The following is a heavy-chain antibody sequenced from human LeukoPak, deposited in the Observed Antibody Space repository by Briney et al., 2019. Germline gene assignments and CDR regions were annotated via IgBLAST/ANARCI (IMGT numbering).Heavy chain of an antibody. Sequence: PGRSLRLSCAASGFTFSSYSMNWVRQAPGKGLEWVSSISSSSSYIYYADSVKGRFTISRDNAKNSLYLQMNSLRAEDTAVYYCARDDYGDYPDYYYGMDVWGQGTTVTVSS. J-gene: IGHJ6*02. V-gene: IGHV3-21*01. D-gene: IGHD4-17*01. CDR1: GFTFSSYS. CDR3: ARDDYGDYPDYYYGMDV. CDR2: ISSSSSYI.